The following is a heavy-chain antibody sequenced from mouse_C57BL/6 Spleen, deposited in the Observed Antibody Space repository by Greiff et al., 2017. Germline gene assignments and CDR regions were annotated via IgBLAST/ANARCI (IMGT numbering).Heavy chain of an antibody. CDR1: GFTFSSYA. CDR3: ARDRYYGSSRYFDY. Sequence: EVQLVESGGGLVKPGGSLKLSCAASGFTFSSYAMSWVRQTPEKRLEWVATISDGGSYTYYPDNVKGRFTISRDNAKNNLYLQMSHLKSEDTAMYYCARDRYYGSSRYFDYWGQGTTLTVSS. CDR2: ISDGGSYT. J-gene: IGHJ2*01. V-gene: IGHV5-4*01. D-gene: IGHD1-1*01.